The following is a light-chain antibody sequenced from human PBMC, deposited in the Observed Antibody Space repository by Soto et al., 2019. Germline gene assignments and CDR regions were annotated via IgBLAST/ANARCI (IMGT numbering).Light chain of an antibody. CDR3: QQYNNWPPWT. CDR2: GAS. CDR1: QSVTSRY. Sequence: VLAHSPGTLSFSPGEIATLSFRASQSVTSRYLAWYQQKPCQAPRLLVFGASIRDTGIPDRFSGSGSGTDFTLTISRLESEDFAVYYCQQYNNWPPWTFGQGTKVDTK. J-gene: IGKJ1*01. V-gene: IGKV3-20*01.